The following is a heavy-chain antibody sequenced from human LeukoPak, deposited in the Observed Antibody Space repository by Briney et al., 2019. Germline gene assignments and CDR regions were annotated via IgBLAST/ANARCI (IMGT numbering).Heavy chain of an antibody. CDR3: AGTYTYYYYYYMHV. CDR1: GGSISSSSYY. J-gene: IGHJ6*03. V-gene: IGHV4-39*07. CDR2: IYYTGTGST. Sequence: SETLSLTCTVSGGSISSSSYYWGWIRQPPGKRLEWIGSIYYTGTGSTYYNPSLKSRVTIDTSKNQFSLKLSSVTAADTAVYYCAGTYTYYYYYYMHVWGKGTTVTISS. D-gene: IGHD2-2*02.